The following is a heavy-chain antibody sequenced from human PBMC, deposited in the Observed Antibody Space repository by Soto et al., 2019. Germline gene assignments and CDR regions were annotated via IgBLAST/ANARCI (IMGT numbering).Heavy chain of an antibody. CDR2: FDPEDGET. Sequence: QVQLLRSGAEVKKPGASVKVSCKVSGHTLTELSMHWVRQAPGRGLEWMGGFDPEDGETIFAQKFQGRVTMTEDTSTDSTYMELTSLRSEDTAVYYCAAGGTRWLHSPFDYWGQGTLVTISS. V-gene: IGHV1-24*01. CDR3: AAGGTRWLHSPFDY. J-gene: IGHJ4*02. D-gene: IGHD1-1*01. CDR1: GHTLTELS.